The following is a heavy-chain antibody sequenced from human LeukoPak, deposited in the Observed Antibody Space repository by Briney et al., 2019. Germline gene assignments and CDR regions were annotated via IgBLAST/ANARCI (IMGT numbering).Heavy chain of an antibody. CDR1: GFTFNSHA. CDR3: AKGPQYYDFWSGYQTRTDY. D-gene: IGHD3-3*01. J-gene: IGHJ4*02. CDR2: ITASGAST. Sequence: GGSLRLSCAASGFTFNSHAMTWVRQAPGRGLEWVSGITASGASTYYADSVKGRFTISRDNSKNTLYLQMNSLRAEDTAVYYCAKGPQYYDFWSGYQTRTDYWGQGTLVTVSS. V-gene: IGHV3-23*01.